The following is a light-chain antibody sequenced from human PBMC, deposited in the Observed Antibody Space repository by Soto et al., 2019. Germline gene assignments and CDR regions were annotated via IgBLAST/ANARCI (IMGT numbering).Light chain of an antibody. CDR3: QQYNTYPLT. J-gene: IGKJ4*01. CDR1: QGINKY. CDR2: AAS. Sequence: DIRMTQSPSSLSASVGDRVTITCRASQGINKYLAWFQQKPGQAPKSLIYAASSLQSGVPSKFSGSGSGTDFTLTISILQPEDSATYYCQQYNTYPLTFGGGTKVEIK. V-gene: IGKV1-16*02.